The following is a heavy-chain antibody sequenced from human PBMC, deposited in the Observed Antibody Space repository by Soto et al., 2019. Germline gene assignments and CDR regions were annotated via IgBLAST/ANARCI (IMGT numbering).Heavy chain of an antibody. V-gene: IGHV5-51*01. Sequence: GESLKISCKGSGYSFTSYWMGWVRQMPGKGLEWMGIIYPGDSDTRYSPSFQGQVTISADKSISTAYLQWSSLKASDTAMYYCARVRGKPYYYYYMDVWGKGTTVTVSS. J-gene: IGHJ6*03. CDR2: IYPGDSDT. CDR3: ARVRGKPYYYYYMDV. CDR1: GYSFTSYW.